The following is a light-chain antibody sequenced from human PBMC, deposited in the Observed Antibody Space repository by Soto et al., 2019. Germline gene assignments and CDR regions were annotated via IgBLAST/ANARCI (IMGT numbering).Light chain of an antibody. Sequence: DIQMTQSPSTLSASVGDRVTITCRASQSISSWLAWYQQKPGTAPNLLIYDASTLESGVPSRFSGSGSGTEFALTISSLQPDDFATYYCQQYNSYPWTFGQGTSVDIK. V-gene: IGKV1-5*03. CDR2: DAS. CDR1: QSISSW. J-gene: IGKJ1*01. CDR3: QQYNSYPWT.